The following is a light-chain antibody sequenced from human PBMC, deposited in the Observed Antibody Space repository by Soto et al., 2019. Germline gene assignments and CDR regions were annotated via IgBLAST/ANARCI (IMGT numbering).Light chain of an antibody. Sequence: DIVMTQSPDSLAVSLGERATINCKSSQSVLYSSNNKNYLAWFQQKPGQPPKLLISWASTRESGVPDRFSGSASGTDFTLTISSLQAEDVAVYSCQQYYSPPLTFGGGTKVEIK. CDR3: QQYYSPPLT. V-gene: IGKV4-1*01. CDR2: WAS. J-gene: IGKJ4*01. CDR1: QSVLYSSNNKNY.